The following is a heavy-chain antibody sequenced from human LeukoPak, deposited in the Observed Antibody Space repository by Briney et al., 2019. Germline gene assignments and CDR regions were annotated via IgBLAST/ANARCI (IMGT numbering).Heavy chain of an antibody. V-gene: IGHV3-20*04. D-gene: IGHD1-26*01. Sequence: TGGSRRLSCAASGFTFDDYGMSWVRQAPGKGLEWVSGINWNGGSTGYADSVKGRFTISRDNAKNSLYLQMNSLRAEDTALYYCARKASGSYFFDYWGQGTLVTVSS. J-gene: IGHJ4*02. CDR3: ARKASGSYFFDY. CDR2: INWNGGST. CDR1: GFTFDDYG.